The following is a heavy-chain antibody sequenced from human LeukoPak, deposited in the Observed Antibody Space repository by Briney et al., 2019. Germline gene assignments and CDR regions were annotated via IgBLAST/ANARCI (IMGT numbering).Heavy chain of an antibody. CDR1: GGSFSGYP. D-gene: IGHD3-10*01. CDR3: ARSDKYYYGSGSYYIFDY. V-gene: IGHV4-34*12. Sequence: SETLSLTCAVYGGSFSGYPWSWIRQFPGKGLEWIGEIIHSGSSNYNPSLKSRVTISVDTSKNQFSLKLTSVTAADTAVYSCARSDKYYYGSGSYYIFDYWGQGTLVTVSS. CDR2: IIHSGSS. J-gene: IGHJ4*02.